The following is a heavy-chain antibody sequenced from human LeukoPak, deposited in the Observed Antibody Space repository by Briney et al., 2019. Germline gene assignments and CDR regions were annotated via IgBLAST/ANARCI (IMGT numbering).Heavy chain of an antibody. V-gene: IGHV3-30*04. CDR3: ARARTPDCSGGSCYYFDY. CDR2: ISYDGSNK. J-gene: IGHJ4*02. CDR1: GFTFSSYA. Sequence: GGSLRLSCAASGFTFSSYAMHWVRQAPGKGLEWVAVISYDGSNKYYADSVKGRFTISRDNSKNTLYLQMNSLRAEDTAVYYCARARTPDCSGGSCYYFDYWGQGTLVTVSS. D-gene: IGHD2-15*01.